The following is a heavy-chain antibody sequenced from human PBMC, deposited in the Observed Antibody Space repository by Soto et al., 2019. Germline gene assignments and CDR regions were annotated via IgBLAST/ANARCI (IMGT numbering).Heavy chain of an antibody. D-gene: IGHD3-10*01. Sequence: SETLSLTCTVSGGSVRTFSWSWIRQPPGKGLEWIGYIYYSGSTNYNPSLKSRVTISVDTSTNQVSLKLSSVNTADTALYFCARGGAAMVRGDQHWLDSWGQGTLVTVSS. J-gene: IGHJ5*01. V-gene: IGHV4-59*02. CDR2: IYYSGST. CDR3: ARGGAAMVRGDQHWLDS. CDR1: GGSVRTFS.